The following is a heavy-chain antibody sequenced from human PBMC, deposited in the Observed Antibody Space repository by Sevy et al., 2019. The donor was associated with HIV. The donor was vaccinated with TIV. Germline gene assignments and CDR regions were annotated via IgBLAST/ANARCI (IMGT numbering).Heavy chain of an antibody. Sequence: GGSLRLSCAASGFTFSNYAMSWVRQAPGKGLEWVSAISGSGGRTYYADSVKGRFTISRDNSKNTLFLQMNSLRAEDTAVYFCAKWSELPSPPFDYWGQGTLVTVSS. J-gene: IGHJ4*02. CDR3: AKWSELPSPPFDY. D-gene: IGHD1-26*01. CDR2: ISGSGGRT. CDR1: GFTFSNYA. V-gene: IGHV3-23*01.